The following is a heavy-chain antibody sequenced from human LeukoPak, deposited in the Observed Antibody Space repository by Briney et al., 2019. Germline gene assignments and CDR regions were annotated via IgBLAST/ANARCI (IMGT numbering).Heavy chain of an antibody. D-gene: IGHD3-10*01. Sequence: SGTLSLTCAVSGGSITTRNFWSWVRQPPGKGLEWIAEMHHDGSANYNPSLKSRVSMSVDKSKNHFSLRLTSVTAADTAVYYCAREGLGETYFEYWGREILVTVSS. J-gene: IGHJ4*02. CDR1: GGSITTRNF. CDR3: AREGLGETYFEY. V-gene: IGHV4-4*02. CDR2: MHHDGSA.